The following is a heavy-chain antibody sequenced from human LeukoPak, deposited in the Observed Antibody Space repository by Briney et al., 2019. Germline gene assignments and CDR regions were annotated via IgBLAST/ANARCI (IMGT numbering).Heavy chain of an antibody. J-gene: IGHJ6*02. V-gene: IGHV1-8*01. CDR2: MNPNSGNT. D-gene: IGHD3-22*01. Sequence: ASVKVSCKASGYTFTSYDINWVRQATGQGLEWMGWMNPNSGNTGYAQKFQGRVTMTRNTSISTAYMELSSLRSEDTAVYYCARGWNTMIVVVISSYYYGMDVWGQGTTVTVS. CDR1: GYTFTSYD. CDR3: ARGWNTMIVVVISSYYYGMDV.